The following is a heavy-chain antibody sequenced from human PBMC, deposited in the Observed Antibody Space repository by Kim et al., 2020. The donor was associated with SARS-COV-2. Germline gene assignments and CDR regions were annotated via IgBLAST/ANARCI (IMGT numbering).Heavy chain of an antibody. CDR2: IWYDGSNK. V-gene: IGHV3-33*06. D-gene: IGHD1-1*01. Sequence: GGSLRLSCAASGFTFSSYGMHWVRQAPGKGLEWVAVIWYDGSNKYYADSVKGRFTISRDNSKNTLYLQMNSLRAEDTAVYYCAKEKGTQKYFDLWGRGTLVTVSS. CDR3: AKEKGTQKYFDL. J-gene: IGHJ2*01. CDR1: GFTFSSYG.